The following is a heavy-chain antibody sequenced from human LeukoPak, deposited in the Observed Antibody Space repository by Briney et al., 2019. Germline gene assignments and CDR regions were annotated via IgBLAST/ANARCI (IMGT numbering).Heavy chain of an antibody. CDR3: VREYPGIDY. CDR2: ISGSSSAT. V-gene: IGHV3-48*02. J-gene: IGHJ4*02. CDR1: GFSCSSYK. Sequence: GGSLRLSFGASGFSCSSYKVNWFRQAPGKGLEWVSYISGSSSATDYADSVKGRFTISRDNAKNSLYLQMDSLRDEDTAVYYCVREYPGIDYWGQGTLVTVSS.